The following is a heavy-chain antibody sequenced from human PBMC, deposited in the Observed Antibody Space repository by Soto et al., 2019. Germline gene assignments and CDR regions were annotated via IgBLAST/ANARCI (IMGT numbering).Heavy chain of an antibody. Sequence: SKTLSLTCAVSGGYISSGGPYYWSCIRQSPGKGLEWIAYIHYSGSTYYNSSLKSRVTMSVDTAKNQFSLKVSSVTAADTAVYYCARSPKGLGNFDYWGQGTLVTVS. CDR2: IHYSGST. D-gene: IGHD3-10*01. CDR1: GGYISSGGPYY. CDR3: ARSPKGLGNFDY. V-gene: IGHV4-30-4*01. J-gene: IGHJ4*02.